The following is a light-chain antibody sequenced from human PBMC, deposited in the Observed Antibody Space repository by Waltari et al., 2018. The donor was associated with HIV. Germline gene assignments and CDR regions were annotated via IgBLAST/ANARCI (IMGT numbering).Light chain of an antibody. J-gene: IGKJ4*01. CDR3: QQSDNWPPLT. Sequence: EIVMTQSPATLSVSPGERVTLSCRASQAVNNNLAWYQQKPGQAPRLLIDDASTRATGIPARFSGSGSETEFTLTISSLQSEDFAVYYCQQSDNWPPLTFGGGTKVEIK. V-gene: IGKV3-15*01. CDR1: QAVNNN. CDR2: DAS.